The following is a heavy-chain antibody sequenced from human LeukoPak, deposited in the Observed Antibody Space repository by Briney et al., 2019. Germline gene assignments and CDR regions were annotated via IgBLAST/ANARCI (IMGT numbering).Heavy chain of an antibody. CDR3: AKDVAAGTFEYYYYYYMDV. J-gene: IGHJ6*03. CDR2: IRYDGSNK. D-gene: IGHD6-13*01. Sequence: HPGGSLRLSCAASGFTFSSYGMHWVRQAPGKGLEWVAFIRYDGSNKYSAASVKGRFTISNDKTKNTLYLQINSLRAQDTAVYYSAKDVAAGTFEYYYYYYMDVWREGTTV. CDR1: GFTFSSYG. V-gene: IGHV3-30*02.